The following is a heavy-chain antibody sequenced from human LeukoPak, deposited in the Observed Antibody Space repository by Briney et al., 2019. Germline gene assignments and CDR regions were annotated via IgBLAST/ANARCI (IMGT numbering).Heavy chain of an antibody. J-gene: IGHJ3*02. CDR2: IKQDGSEK. Sequence: GGSLRLSCAASGFTFSSYWMSWVRQAPGKGLEWVANIKQDGSEKYYVDSVKGRFTISRDNAKNSLYLRMNSLRAEDTAVYYCAREFQYDSSGYYAFDIWGQGTMVTVSS. V-gene: IGHV3-7*01. CDR1: GFTFSSYW. D-gene: IGHD3-22*01. CDR3: AREFQYDSSGYYAFDI.